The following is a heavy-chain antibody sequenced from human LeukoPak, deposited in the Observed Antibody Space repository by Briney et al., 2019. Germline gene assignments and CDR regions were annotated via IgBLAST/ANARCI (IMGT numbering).Heavy chain of an antibody. J-gene: IGHJ4*02. CDR2: ISYDGSNK. CDR3: ARDHKLDY. D-gene: IGHD1-1*01. CDR1: GFTFSSYA. Sequence: QTGGSLRLSCAASGFTFSSYAMHWVRQAPGKGLEWVAVISYDGSNKYYADSVKGRFTISRDNSKNTLYLQMNSLRAEDTAVYYCARDHKLDYWGQGTLVTVSS. V-gene: IGHV3-30-3*01.